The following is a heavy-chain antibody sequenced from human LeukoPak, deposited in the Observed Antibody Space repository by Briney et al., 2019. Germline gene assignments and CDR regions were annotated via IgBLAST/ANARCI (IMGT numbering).Heavy chain of an antibody. Sequence: ASVKVSCKASGYTFTKYDINWVRQATGQGLEWMGWMNPNSGDTVYAQKFQGRITMTRNTSITTAYMDLSSLRFEDTAVYYCARDARTGAFDIWGQGTMVTVSS. CDR2: MNPNSGDT. J-gene: IGHJ3*02. CDR1: GYTFTKYD. CDR3: ARDARTGAFDI. D-gene: IGHD1-14*01. V-gene: IGHV1-8*01.